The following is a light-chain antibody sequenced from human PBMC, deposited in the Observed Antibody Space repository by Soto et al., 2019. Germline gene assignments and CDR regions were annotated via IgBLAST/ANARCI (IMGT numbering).Light chain of an antibody. CDR3: QQYGSSRT. V-gene: IGKV3-20*01. CDR2: GTS. CDR1: KSAGNTY. Sequence: EIELTQSPGTLSLSPGERATLSCRASKSAGNTYLAWYQQKPGQAPRLLIYGTSSRATGFPDRFSGSGSGTEFTLPIDRVEPEDFAVYYCQQYGSSRTFGQGTKVEVK. J-gene: IGKJ1*01.